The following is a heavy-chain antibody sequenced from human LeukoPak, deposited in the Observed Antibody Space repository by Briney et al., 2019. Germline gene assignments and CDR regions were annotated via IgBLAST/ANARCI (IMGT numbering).Heavy chain of an antibody. Sequence: PSETLSLTCTVSGGSISSYYWSWIRQPPGKGLEWIGYIYYSGSTNHNPSLKSRVTISVDTSKNQFSLKLSSVTAADTAVYYCARGNWREYFDYWGQGTLVTVSS. D-gene: IGHD1-1*01. V-gene: IGHV4-59*01. J-gene: IGHJ4*02. CDR2: IYYSGST. CDR1: GGSISSYY. CDR3: ARGNWREYFDY.